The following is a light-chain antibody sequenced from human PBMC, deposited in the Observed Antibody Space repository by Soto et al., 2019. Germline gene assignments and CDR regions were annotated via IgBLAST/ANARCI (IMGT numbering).Light chain of an antibody. CDR1: SSDIGDYTH. J-gene: IGLJ2*01. CDR2: EVS. V-gene: IGLV2-14*01. CDR3: CSYTSISTSAV. Sequence: QSALTQPASVSGSPGQSITISCTVTSSDIGDYTHVSWYQQHPGKAPKLIIYEVSDRPSGVSNRFSGSKSGNTASLTISGLQTEDEADYYCCSYTSISTSAVFGGGTKVTVL.